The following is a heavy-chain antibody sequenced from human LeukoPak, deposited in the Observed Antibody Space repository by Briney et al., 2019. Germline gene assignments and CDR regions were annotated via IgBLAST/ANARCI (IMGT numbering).Heavy chain of an antibody. V-gene: IGHV3-9*01. CDR1: GFTFDDYA. J-gene: IGHJ3*02. CDR2: LTWNSGSI. Sequence: AGRSLRLSCTASGFTFDDYAMHWVRQAPGKGLEWVSGLTWNSGSIGYADSVKGRFTISRDNAKNSLYLQMNSLRTDDTALYFCAKDRAGSYFDAFDIWGQGTMVTVSS. CDR3: AKDRAGSYFDAFDI. D-gene: IGHD1-26*01.